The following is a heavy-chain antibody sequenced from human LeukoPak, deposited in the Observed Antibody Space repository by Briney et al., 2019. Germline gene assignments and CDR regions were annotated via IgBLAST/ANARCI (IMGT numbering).Heavy chain of an antibody. J-gene: IGHJ3*02. CDR1: GFTFSSYA. D-gene: IGHD6-19*01. V-gene: IGHV3-23*01. Sequence: PWGSLRLSCAASGFTFSSYAMSWVRQAPGKGLEWVSAISGSGGSTYYADSVKGRFTISRDNSKNTLYLQTNSLRAEDTAVYYCAKDLPARYSSDDAFDIWGQGTMVTVSS. CDR2: ISGSGGST. CDR3: AKDLPARYSSDDAFDI.